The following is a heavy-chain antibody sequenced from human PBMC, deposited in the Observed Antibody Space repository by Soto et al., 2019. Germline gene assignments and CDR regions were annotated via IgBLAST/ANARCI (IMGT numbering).Heavy chain of an antibody. V-gene: IGHV3-73*02. Sequence: EVQLVESGGGLVQPGGSLKLSCAASGFTFSGSAMHWVRQASGKGLEWVARIRSKANSYATAYAASVKGRFTISRDDSKNTAYLQMNSLKTEDTAVYYCTRNYDTDSRGFDYWGQGTLVTVSS. D-gene: IGHD3-9*01. CDR2: IRSKANSYAT. CDR1: GFTFSGSA. CDR3: TRNYDTDSRGFDY. J-gene: IGHJ4*02.